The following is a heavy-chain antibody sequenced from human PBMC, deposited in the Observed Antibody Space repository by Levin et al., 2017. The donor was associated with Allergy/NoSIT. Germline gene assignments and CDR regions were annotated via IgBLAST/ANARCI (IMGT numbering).Heavy chain of an antibody. CDR1: GGSISPYY. CDR2: IYYSGTT. V-gene: IGHV4-59*01. Sequence: GSLRLSCTVSGGSISPYYWSWIRQPPGKGLEWIGYIYYSGTTYYNPSLKSRVTISVDTSKNQFSLRLRSVTAADTAVYYCAKSYCGSTSCPRGRYFDYWGQGILVTVSS. J-gene: IGHJ4*02. CDR3: AKSYCGSTSCPRGRYFDY. D-gene: IGHD2-2*01.